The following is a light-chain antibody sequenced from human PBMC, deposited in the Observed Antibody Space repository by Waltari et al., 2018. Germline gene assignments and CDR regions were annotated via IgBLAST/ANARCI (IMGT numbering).Light chain of an antibody. Sequence: DIQMTQSPSSLSASVGDRVTITCRASQSMSSYLNGYQQKQGKAPKLLIYAASSLQSGVPSRFSGSGSGTDFTLTISNLQPDDFDTYYCQQSYSTLWTFGQGTKVEIK. CDR3: QQSYSTLWT. CDR1: QSMSSY. V-gene: IGKV1-39*01. J-gene: IGKJ1*01. CDR2: AAS.